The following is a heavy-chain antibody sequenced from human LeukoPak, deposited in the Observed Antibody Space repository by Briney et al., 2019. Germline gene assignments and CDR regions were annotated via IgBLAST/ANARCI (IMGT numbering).Heavy chain of an antibody. J-gene: IGHJ4*02. V-gene: IGHV3-21*01. CDR2: ISHSSSYI. D-gene: IGHD4-11*01. Sequence: GGSLRLSCAASGLTFSSYSMNWVRQAPGKGLEWVSSISHSSSYIYYTDSVKGRFTISRDNAENSLYLQMNSLRAEDTAVYYCARRAGDYKHPFDYWGQGTLVTVSS. CDR1: GLTFSSYS. CDR3: ARRAGDYKHPFDY.